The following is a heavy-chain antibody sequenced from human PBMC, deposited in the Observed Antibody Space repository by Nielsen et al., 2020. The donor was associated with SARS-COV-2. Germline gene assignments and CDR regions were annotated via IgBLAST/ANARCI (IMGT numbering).Heavy chain of an antibody. Sequence: GESLKISCAASGFTFSSYGMHWVRQAPGKGLEWVAVISYDGSNKYYADSAKGRFTISRDNSKNTLYLQMNSLRAEDTAVYYCASDSNSYNSYYYYGMDVWGQGTTVTVSS. CDR3: ASDSNSYNSYYYYGMDV. V-gene: IGHV3-30*03. D-gene: IGHD2-2*01. CDR2: ISYDGSNK. J-gene: IGHJ6*02. CDR1: GFTFSSYG.